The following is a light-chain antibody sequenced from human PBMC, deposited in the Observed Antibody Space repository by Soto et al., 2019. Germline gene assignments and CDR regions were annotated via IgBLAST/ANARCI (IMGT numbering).Light chain of an antibody. CDR2: GAS. J-gene: IGKJ1*01. V-gene: IGKV3-15*01. CDR3: QQRSNWPRT. CDR1: QSVSSN. Sequence: EIVMKQCPAPLSVSPGEKATLSCRASQSVSSNLAWYQQKPGQAPRLLIYGASTRATGIPARFSGSGSGTEFTLTISSLQSEDFAVYYCQQRSNWPRTFGQGTKVDI.